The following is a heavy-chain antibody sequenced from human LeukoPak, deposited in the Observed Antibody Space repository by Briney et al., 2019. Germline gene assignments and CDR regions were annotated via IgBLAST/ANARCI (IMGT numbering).Heavy chain of an antibody. V-gene: IGHV1-46*01. D-gene: IGHD5-24*01. CDR2: VNPSGDST. CDR1: GYTFISYA. Sequence: ASVKVSCKAPGYTFISYAMNWVRQAPGQGLEWMGIVNPSGDSTNYAQNFQGRVTMTGDTSTSTVYMELSSLRSEDTAVYYCARVRDGYNDAYDIWGQGTMVTVTS. CDR3: ARVRDGYNDAYDI. J-gene: IGHJ3*02.